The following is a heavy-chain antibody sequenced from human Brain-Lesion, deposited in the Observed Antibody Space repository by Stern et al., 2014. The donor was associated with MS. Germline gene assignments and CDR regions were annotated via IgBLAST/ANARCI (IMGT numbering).Heavy chain of an antibody. D-gene: IGHD1-26*01. V-gene: IGHV4-39*01. CDR1: GGSISSSTYY. CDR3: ARHDSVPRPSQLYSARDRGPGYFDY. CDR2: IYYSGFT. J-gene: IGHJ4*02. Sequence: VQLVESGPGLVKPSETLSVTCTVSGGSISSSTYYWAWIRQPPGKGLEWIGDIYYSGFTYYNPSLKSRVTISVAMSKTQFSLKLSSVTAADTAIYYCARHDSVPRPSQLYSARDRGPGYFDYWGQGTLVTVSS.